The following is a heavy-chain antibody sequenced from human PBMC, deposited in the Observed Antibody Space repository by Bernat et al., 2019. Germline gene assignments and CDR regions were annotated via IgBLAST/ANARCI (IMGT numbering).Heavy chain of an antibody. CDR2: IYYSGST. D-gene: IGHD4-17*01. CDR3: AGWGVTTPPWGNWFDP. J-gene: IGHJ5*02. Sequence: QVQLQESGPGLVKPSETLSLTCTVSGGSISSYYWSWIRQPPGKGLEWIGYIYYSGSTNYNPSLKSRVTIAVDTSKNQFSLKLGSVTAAETAVYYCAGWGVTTPPWGNWFDPWGQGTLVTVSS. CDR1: GGSISSYY. V-gene: IGHV4-59*01.